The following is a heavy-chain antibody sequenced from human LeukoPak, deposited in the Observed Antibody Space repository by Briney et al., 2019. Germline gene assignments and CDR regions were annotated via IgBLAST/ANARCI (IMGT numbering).Heavy chain of an antibody. CDR1: GGSFSGYY. D-gene: IGHD2-2*01. CDR2: INHSGST. V-gene: IGHV4-34*01. Sequence: SETLSLTCAVYGGSFSGYYWRWIRQPPGKELEWVGEINHSGSTNHNPSLKPPVTISVDTSKNQLSLTVISVTDTDTAVCDCARGPYCSSTRCYVRVIWFDPWGQGTLVTVSS. J-gene: IGHJ5*02. CDR3: ARGPYCSSTRCYVRVIWFDP.